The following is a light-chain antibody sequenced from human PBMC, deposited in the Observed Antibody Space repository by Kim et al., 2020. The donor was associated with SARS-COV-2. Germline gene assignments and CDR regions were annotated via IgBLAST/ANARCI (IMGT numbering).Light chain of an antibody. Sequence: SYELTQPPSVSVAPGKTAKITCAGIHIGSKSVHWYQQKPGQAPVLVISYSSDRPSGIPERFSGSNSGNPATLTISGVEAGDEADYYCQVWDSGSDHRVFGGGTKLTVL. CDR2: YSS. V-gene: IGLV3-21*04. CDR3: QVWDSGSDHRV. CDR1: HIGSKS. J-gene: IGLJ3*02.